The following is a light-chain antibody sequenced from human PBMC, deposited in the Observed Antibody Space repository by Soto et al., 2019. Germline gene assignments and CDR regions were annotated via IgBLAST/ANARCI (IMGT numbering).Light chain of an antibody. Sequence: QPVLTQSPSASASLGASVKFTCTLSSGHSSYAIAWHQQQPEKGPRYLMKVNSDGSHSKGDGIPDRFSGSSSGAERYLTISRLQAEDEADYYCQTWGTGIVVFGGGTKVTVL. CDR2: VNSDGSH. J-gene: IGLJ2*01. CDR3: QTWGTGIVV. CDR1: SGHSSYA. V-gene: IGLV4-69*01.